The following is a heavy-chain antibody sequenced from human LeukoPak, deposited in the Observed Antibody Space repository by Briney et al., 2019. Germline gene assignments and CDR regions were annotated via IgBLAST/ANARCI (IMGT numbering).Heavy chain of an antibody. V-gene: IGHV1-18*01. J-gene: IGHJ4*02. D-gene: IGHD1-7*01. CDR2: ISASNGNT. CDR3: ARNHSNWNYAPDF. CDR1: GYTFTRYG. Sequence: ASVRVSCKASGYTFTRYGISWVRQAPGQGLQWLGWISASNGNTNYAQKFRDRVTMSTDTSTGTAYLDVRSLTSDDTAVYYCARNHSNWNYAPDFWGQGTLVIVSS.